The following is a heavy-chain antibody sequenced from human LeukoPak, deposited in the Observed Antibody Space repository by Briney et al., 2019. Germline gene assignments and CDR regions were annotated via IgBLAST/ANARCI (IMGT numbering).Heavy chain of an antibody. J-gene: IGHJ6*03. CDR2: IYYSGST. CDR3: ARSITIFGVAVGGYYYMDV. V-gene: IGHV4-59*11. D-gene: IGHD3-3*01. Sequence: SETLSLTCTVSGGSISSHYWSWIRQPPAKGLEWIGYIYYSGSTNYNPSLISRVTISVDTSKNQFSLKLSSVTAADTAVYYCARSITIFGVAVGGYYYMDVWGKGTTVTVSS. CDR1: GGSISSHY.